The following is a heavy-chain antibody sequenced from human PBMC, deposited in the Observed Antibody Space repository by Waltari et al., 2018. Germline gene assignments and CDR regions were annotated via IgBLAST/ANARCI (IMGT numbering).Heavy chain of an antibody. J-gene: IGHJ5*02. CDR1: GGTFSSYA. CDR2: IIPIFGTA. Sequence: QVKLVQSGAEVKKPGSSVKDSCKASGGTFSSYAISWVRQAPGQGLEWMGGIIPIFGTANYAQKFQGRVTITTDESTSTAYMELNSLRSEDTAVYYCARSEYSSGWLSAPGFDPWGQGTLVTVSS. V-gene: IGHV1-69*05. D-gene: IGHD6-19*01. CDR3: ARSEYSSGWLSAPGFDP.